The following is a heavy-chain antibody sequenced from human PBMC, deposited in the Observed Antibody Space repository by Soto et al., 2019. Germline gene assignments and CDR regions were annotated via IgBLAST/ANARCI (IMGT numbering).Heavy chain of an antibody. CDR3: ASATSIAVAGKES. J-gene: IGHJ4*02. CDR1: GDTITNYG. CDR2: ISFYNGNT. V-gene: IGHV1-18*01. Sequence: QVQLVQSGGEVRKPGASVKVSCKASGDTITNYGISWVRQAPGQGLEWMGWISFYNGNTKYAQNLQGRVTLTTDTSTSTAYMELRSLRSDDTAVSYCASATSIAVAGKESWGQGTLVTVSS. D-gene: IGHD6-19*01.